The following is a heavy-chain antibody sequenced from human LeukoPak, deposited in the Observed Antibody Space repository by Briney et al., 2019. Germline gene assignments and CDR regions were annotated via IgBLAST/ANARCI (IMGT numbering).Heavy chain of an antibody. CDR1: GGTFSSYA. CDR3: ASSQGWLQFRVFDY. J-gene: IGHJ4*02. D-gene: IGHD5-24*01. Sequence: SVKVSCKASGGTFSSYAISWVRQAPGQGLEWMGVIIPIFGTANYAQKFQGRVTITADEYTSTAYMELSSLRSEDTAVYYCASSQGWLQFRVFDYWGQGTLVTVSS. CDR2: IIPIFGTA. V-gene: IGHV1-69*01.